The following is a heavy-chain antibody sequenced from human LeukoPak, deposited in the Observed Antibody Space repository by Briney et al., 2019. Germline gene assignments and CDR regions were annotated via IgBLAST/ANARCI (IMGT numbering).Heavy chain of an antibody. Sequence: GGPLTLSCAASGSTFNSYGMLGVRQAPGKGLEGGAVISYDGSNKYYADSVKGRFTISRDNSKNTLYLQMNSLRAEDTAVYYCAKGAYSTSWYHAFDIWGQGTMVTVSS. CDR3: AKGAYSTSWYHAFDI. D-gene: IGHD6-13*01. CDR1: GSTFNSYG. CDR2: ISYDGSNK. J-gene: IGHJ3*02. V-gene: IGHV3-30*18.